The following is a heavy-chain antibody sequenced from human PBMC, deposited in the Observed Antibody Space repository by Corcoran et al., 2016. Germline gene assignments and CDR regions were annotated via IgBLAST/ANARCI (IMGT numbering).Heavy chain of an antibody. CDR2: INPSGGST. CDR1: GYTFTSYY. D-gene: IGHD6-19*01. CDR3: AGRGGQLLAYYFDY. Sequence: QVQLVQSGAEVKKPGASVKVSCKASGYTFTSYYMHWVRQAPGQGLEWMGIINPSGGSTSYAQKFQGRVTMTRDTSTSTGYMELSSLRSEDTAVYYWAGRGGQLLAYYFDYWGQGTLVTVSS. V-gene: IGHV1-46*01. J-gene: IGHJ4*02.